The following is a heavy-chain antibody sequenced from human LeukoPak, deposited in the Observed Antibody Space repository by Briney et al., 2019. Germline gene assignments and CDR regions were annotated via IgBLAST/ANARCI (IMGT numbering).Heavy chain of an antibody. J-gene: IGHJ4*02. V-gene: IGHV4-34*01. CDR3: ARGIFSV. CDR2: INHSGST. Sequence: SETLSLTCAVYGGSFSGYYWSWIRQPPGKGLEWIREINHSGSTNYNPSLKSRVTISVDTSKNQFSLKLSSVTAADTAVYYCARGIFSVWGQGTLVTVSS. D-gene: IGHD6-19*01. CDR1: GGSFSGYY.